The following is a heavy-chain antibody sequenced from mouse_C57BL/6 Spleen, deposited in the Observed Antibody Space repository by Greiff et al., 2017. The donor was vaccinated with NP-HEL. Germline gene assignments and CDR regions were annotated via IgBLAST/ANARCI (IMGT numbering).Heavy chain of an antibody. J-gene: IGHJ2*01. Sequence: EVQLQQSGPELVKPGASVKISCKASGYTFTDYYMNWVKQSHGKSLEWIGDINPNNGGTSYNQKFKGKATLTVDKSSSTAYMELRSLTSEDSAVYYCARQLRLQGYYFDYWGQGTTLTVSS. CDR1: GYTFTDYY. CDR2: INPNNGGT. CDR3: ARQLRLQGYYFDY. D-gene: IGHD3-2*02. V-gene: IGHV1-26*01.